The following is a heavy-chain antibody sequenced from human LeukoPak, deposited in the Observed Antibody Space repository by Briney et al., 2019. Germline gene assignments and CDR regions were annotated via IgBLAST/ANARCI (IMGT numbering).Heavy chain of an antibody. J-gene: IGHJ4*02. CDR1: GFTFSSYS. V-gene: IGHV3-30*03. Sequence: GGSLRLSCAASGFTFSSYSMNWVRQAPGKGLEWVAVISYDGSDKYYADSVKGRFTISRDNSKNTLYLQMNSLRAEDTAVYYCARARDGYNSCFDYWGQGTLVTVSS. CDR2: ISYDGSDK. D-gene: IGHD5-24*01. CDR3: ARARDGYNSCFDY.